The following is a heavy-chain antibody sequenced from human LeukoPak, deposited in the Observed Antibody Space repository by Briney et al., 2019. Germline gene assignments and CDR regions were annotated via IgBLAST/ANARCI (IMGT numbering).Heavy chain of an antibody. D-gene: IGHD3-22*01. CDR2: IYYSGST. Sequence: SETLSLTCTVSGGSISSYYWSWIRQPPGKGLEWIGYIYYSGSTNYNPSLKSRVTISVDTSKNQFSLKLSSVAAADTAVYYCARASSLHYYDSSDIVDWFDPWGQGTLVTVSS. V-gene: IGHV4-59*01. J-gene: IGHJ5*02. CDR1: GGSISSYY. CDR3: ARASSLHYYDSSDIVDWFDP.